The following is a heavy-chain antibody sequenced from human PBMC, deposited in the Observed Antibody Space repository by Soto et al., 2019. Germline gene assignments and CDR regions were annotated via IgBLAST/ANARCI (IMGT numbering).Heavy chain of an antibody. CDR2: IIPIFGTA. CDR3: AAVPNRLGGYCSGGSCYSAFAY. V-gene: IGHV1-69*01. Sequence: QVQLVQSGAEVKKPGSSVKVSCQASGGTFSSYAISWVRQAPGQGLEWMGGIIPIFGTANYAQKFQGRVTITADESTSIAYMELSSLRSEDTAVYYCAAVPNRLGGYCSGGSCYSAFAYGGQGPLVTVSS. D-gene: IGHD2-15*01. J-gene: IGHJ4*02. CDR1: GGTFSSYA.